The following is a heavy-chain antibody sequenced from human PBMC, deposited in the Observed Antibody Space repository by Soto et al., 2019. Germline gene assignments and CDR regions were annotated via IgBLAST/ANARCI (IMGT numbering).Heavy chain of an antibody. CDR1: GFTFSSYD. CDR2: IGTAGDT. Sequence: GGSLRLSCAASGFTFSSYDMHWVRQATGKGLEWVSAIGTAGDTYYPGSVKGRFTISRENAKNSLYLQMNSLRAGDTAVYYCARGRRRLPVDYWGQGTLVTVSS. CDR3: ARGRRRLPVDY. V-gene: IGHV3-13*01. J-gene: IGHJ4*02.